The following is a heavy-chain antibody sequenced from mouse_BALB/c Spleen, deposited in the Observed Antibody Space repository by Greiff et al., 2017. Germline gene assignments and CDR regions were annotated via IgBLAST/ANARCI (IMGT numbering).Heavy chain of an antibody. Sequence: QVQLQQSGAELVKPGASVKMSCKASGYTFTSYNMHWVKQTPGQGLEWIGAIYPGNGDTSYNQKFKGKATLTADKSSSTAYMQLSSLTSEDSAVYYCARGGYYGSRGNYAMDYWGQGTSVTVSS. CDR1: GYTFTSYN. J-gene: IGHJ4*01. CDR2: IYPGNGDT. D-gene: IGHD1-1*01. V-gene: IGHV1-12*01. CDR3: ARGGYYGSRGNYAMDY.